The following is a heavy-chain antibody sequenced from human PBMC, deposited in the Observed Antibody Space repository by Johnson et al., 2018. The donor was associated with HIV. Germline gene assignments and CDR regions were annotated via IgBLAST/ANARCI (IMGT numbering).Heavy chain of an antibody. CDR2: IRYDGSNK. CDR3: AKNSAAFDI. V-gene: IGHV3-30*02. D-gene: IGHD3-10*01. CDR1: GFTFSSYG. Sequence: QMLLVESGGGVVQPGGSLRLSCAASGFTFSSYGMHWVRQAPGKGLEWVAFIRYDGSNKYYADSVKGRFTISRDNSKNTLYLQMNSLRAEDTAVYYCAKNSAAFDIWCQGTMVTVSS. J-gene: IGHJ3*02.